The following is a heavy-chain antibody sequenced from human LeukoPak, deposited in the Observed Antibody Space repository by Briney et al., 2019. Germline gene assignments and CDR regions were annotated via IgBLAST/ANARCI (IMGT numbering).Heavy chain of an antibody. D-gene: IGHD3-22*01. CDR1: GGSISSSSYY. CDR3: ARLYYYSSGYYQICYFDY. CDR2: IYYSGST. Sequence: SETQSLTCTVSGGSISSSSYYWGWIRQPPGKGLEWIGSIYYSGSTYYNPSLKSRVTISVDTSKNQFSLNLSSVTAADTAVYYCARLYYYSSGYYQICYFDYWGQGTLVTVSS. V-gene: IGHV4-39*01. J-gene: IGHJ4*02.